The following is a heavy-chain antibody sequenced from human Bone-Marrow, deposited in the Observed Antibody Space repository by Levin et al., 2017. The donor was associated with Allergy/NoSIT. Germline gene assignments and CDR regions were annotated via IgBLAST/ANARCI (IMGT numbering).Heavy chain of an antibody. Sequence: PGGSLRLSCVASGFDSSGFDFDDYAMHWVRQAPGKGLEWVSGISWNSDMSAYADSVKGRFTISRDNAKNSVYLQMNNLRTEDTAFYFCAKAIRQWLKRGGDLDYWGQGTLVTVSS. CDR1: GFDSSGFDFDDYA. J-gene: IGHJ4*02. D-gene: IGHD5-12*01. V-gene: IGHV3-9*01. CDR2: ISWNSDMS. CDR3: AKAIRQWLKRGGDLDY.